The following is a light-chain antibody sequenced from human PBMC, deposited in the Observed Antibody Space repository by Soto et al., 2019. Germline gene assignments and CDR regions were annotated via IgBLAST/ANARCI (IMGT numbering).Light chain of an antibody. CDR2: GAF. CDR3: QHYSSWPYT. V-gene: IGKV3D-15*01. CDR1: ESVSSN. J-gene: IGKJ2*01. Sequence: EIVMTQSPATLSVSPGERATLSCRASESVSSNLAWYQQKPGQAPRLLIYGAFTRATDIAARFSGSGSGTXXXXXXXXXXXXDFAVYYCQHYSSWPYTFGQGTKLEIK.